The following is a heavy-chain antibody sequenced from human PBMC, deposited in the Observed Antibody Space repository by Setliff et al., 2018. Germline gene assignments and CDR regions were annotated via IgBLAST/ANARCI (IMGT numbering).Heavy chain of an antibody. CDR2: MHSDGAT. Sequence: SETLSLTCTVSGLSISTNRYYWGWLRQPPGRGLELIGLMHSDGATYSNPSLQSRVTLSLDASRSQFSLKLSSVTAADTAVYYCARGRAGHSGHWGQGTLVTVSS. D-gene: IGHD6-19*01. CDR3: ARGRAGHSGH. V-gene: IGHV4-39*07. CDR1: GLSISTNRYY. J-gene: IGHJ4*02.